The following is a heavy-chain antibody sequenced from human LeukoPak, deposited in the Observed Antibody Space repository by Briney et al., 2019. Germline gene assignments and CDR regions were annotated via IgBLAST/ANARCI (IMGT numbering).Heavy chain of an antibody. D-gene: IGHD6-19*01. J-gene: IGHJ4*02. CDR3: ARGGSGWPPYYFDY. CDR1: GFTVSSNY. V-gene: IGHV3-53*01. Sequence: PGGSLRLSCAASGFTVSSNYMSWVRQAPGKGLEWVSVIYSGGSTYYADSVKGRFTISRDNSKNTLYLQMDSLRAGDTAVYYCARGGSGWPPYYFDYWGQGTLVTVSS. CDR2: IYSGGST.